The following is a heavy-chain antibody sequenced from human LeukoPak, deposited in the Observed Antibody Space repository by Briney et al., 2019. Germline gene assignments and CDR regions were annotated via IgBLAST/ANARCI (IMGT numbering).Heavy chain of an antibody. J-gene: IGHJ4*02. D-gene: IGHD3-10*01. CDR3: ARESHVTREDY. V-gene: IGHV1-69*13. CDR2: IIPIFGTA. Sequence: GASVKVSCKASGGTFSGYAISWVRQAPGQGLEWTGGIIPIFGTANYAQKFQGRVTITADESTSTAYMELSSLRSEDTAVYYCARESHVTREDYWGQGTLVTVSS. CDR1: GGTFSGYA.